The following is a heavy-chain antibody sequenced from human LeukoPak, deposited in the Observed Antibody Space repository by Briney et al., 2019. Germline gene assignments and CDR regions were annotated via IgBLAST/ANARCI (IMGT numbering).Heavy chain of an antibody. CDR1: GGSFSGYY. V-gene: IGHV4-34*01. CDR3: ARGFGELLYLY. Sequence: PSETLSLTCAVYGGSFSGYYWSWIRQPPGKGLEWIGEINHSGSTNYNPSLKSRVIISVDTSKNQFSLKLRSVTAADTAVYYCARGFGELLYLYWGQGTLVTVSP. D-gene: IGHD3-10*01. J-gene: IGHJ4*02. CDR2: INHSGST.